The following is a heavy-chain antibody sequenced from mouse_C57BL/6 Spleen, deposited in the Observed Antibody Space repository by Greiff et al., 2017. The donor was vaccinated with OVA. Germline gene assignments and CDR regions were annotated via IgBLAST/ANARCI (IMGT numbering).Heavy chain of an antibody. V-gene: IGHV1-81*01. CDR1: GYTFTSYG. CDR3: AYRGGYAMDY. D-gene: IGHD2-12*01. J-gene: IGHJ4*01. CDR2: IYPRSGNT. Sequence: VQLVESGAELARPGASVKLSCKASGYTFTSYGISWVKQRTGQGLEWIGEIYPRSGNTYYNEKFKGKATLTADKSSSTAYMELRSLTSEDSAVYFCAYRGGYAMDYWGQGTSVTVSS.